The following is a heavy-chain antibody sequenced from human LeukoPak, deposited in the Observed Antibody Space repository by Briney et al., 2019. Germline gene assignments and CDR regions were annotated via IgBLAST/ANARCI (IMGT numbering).Heavy chain of an antibody. CDR2: IYYTGDT. CDR3: ARHPFATPFDY. Sequence: SETLPLTCTVSGGSISNYYWSWIRQPPGKGLEWIGYIYYTGDTNHNPSLKSRVTISIDTSKNQLSLTLHSVTAADTAVYYCARHPFATPFDYWGQGILVTVSS. V-gene: IGHV4-59*08. J-gene: IGHJ4*02. D-gene: IGHD2-15*01. CDR1: GGSISNYY.